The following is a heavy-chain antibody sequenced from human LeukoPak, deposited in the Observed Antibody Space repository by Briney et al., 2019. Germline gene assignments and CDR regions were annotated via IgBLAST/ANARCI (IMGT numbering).Heavy chain of an antibody. V-gene: IGHV3-48*02. CDR1: GSSFSGYS. Sequence: RGSRRLSCAASGSSFSGYSMNWGRQAPGKGLEWVSYIISSGSTIYYAESVKGRFTISRDNAKNSVYLQMNSLRDEETAVYYCVRDPDALDYWGQGTLVSVSS. CDR3: VRDPDALDY. J-gene: IGHJ4*02. CDR2: IISSGSTI.